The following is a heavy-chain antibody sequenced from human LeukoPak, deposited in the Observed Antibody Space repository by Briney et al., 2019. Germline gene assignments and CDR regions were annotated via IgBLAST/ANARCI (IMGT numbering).Heavy chain of an antibody. Sequence: GGSLRLSCAASGFTVSSNYMSWVRQAPGEGLEWVSVTYSGGRTYYADSVKGRFTVSRDNARNSVYLQMNSLRAEDTAVYYCAGQDWLGDRYYFDYWGQGSLVTVSS. V-gene: IGHV3-53*01. CDR2: TYSGGRT. CDR1: GFTVSSNY. D-gene: IGHD3-9*01. CDR3: AGQDWLGDRYYFDY. J-gene: IGHJ4*02.